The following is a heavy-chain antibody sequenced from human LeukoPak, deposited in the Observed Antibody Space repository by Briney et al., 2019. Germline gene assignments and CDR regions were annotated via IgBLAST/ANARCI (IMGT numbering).Heavy chain of an antibody. CDR3: AREYCSSTSRYAGVWFDP. D-gene: IGHD2-2*01. V-gene: IGHV4-34*01. J-gene: IGHJ5*02. CDR2: INHSGST. Sequence: PSETLSPTCAVYGGSFSGYYWSWIRQPPGKGLEWIGEINHSGSTNYNPSLKSRVTISVDTSKNQFSLKLSSVTAADTAVYYCAREYCSSTSRYAGVWFDPWGQGTLVTVSS. CDR1: GGSFSGYY.